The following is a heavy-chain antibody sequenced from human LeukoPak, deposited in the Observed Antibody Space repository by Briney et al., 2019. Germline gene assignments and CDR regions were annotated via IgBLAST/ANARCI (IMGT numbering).Heavy chain of an antibody. CDR2: IYTTGST. D-gene: IGHD3-10*01. J-gene: IGHJ4*02. V-gene: IGHV4-4*07. CDR1: GASISSYY. Sequence: SETLSLTCTVSGASISSYYWSWIRQPAGRGLEWIGRIYTTGSTNYNPSLKSRVTMSVDTSKNQFSLKLSSVTAADTAVYYCARLCRGSGSNFDYWGQGTLVTVSS. CDR3: ARLCRGSGSNFDY.